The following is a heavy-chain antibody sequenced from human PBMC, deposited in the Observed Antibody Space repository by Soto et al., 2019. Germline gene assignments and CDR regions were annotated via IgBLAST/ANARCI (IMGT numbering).Heavy chain of an antibody. Sequence: QVQLQESGPGLVKPSQTLSLTCTVSGGSISSGGYYWSWIRQHPGKGLEWIGYIYYSGSTYYNPSLKSRVTISVVTSKNQFSLKLSTVTAADTAVYYCARANKETPAFDIWGQGTMVTVSS. CDR3: ARANKETPAFDI. J-gene: IGHJ3*02. D-gene: IGHD2-15*01. V-gene: IGHV4-31*03. CDR2: IYYSGST. CDR1: GGSISSGGYY.